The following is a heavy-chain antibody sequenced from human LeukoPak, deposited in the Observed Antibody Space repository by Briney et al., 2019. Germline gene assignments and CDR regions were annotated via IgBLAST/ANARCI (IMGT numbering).Heavy chain of an antibody. CDR2: ISTYDGDT. J-gene: IGHJ5*02. CDR3: ARCYDLWSGYYRWLDP. Sequence: ASVTVSCKASGYFFNTYGISCVRQAPGQGLEWMGWISTYDGDTNYAQKLQGRVTMTTDTPTTTAYMELRSLRSDDTAVYYCARCYDLWSGYYRWLDPWGQGTLVTVSS. D-gene: IGHD3-3*01. CDR1: GYFFNTYG. V-gene: IGHV1-18*01.